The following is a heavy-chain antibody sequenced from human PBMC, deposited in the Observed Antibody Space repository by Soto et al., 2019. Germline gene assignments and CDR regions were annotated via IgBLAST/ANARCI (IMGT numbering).Heavy chain of an antibody. V-gene: IGHV1-24*01. D-gene: IGHD3-3*01. CDR1: GYTLTELS. J-gene: IGHJ3*02. CDR3: GTVISYYDFWSGPPGTRDAFAI. CDR2: FDPEDGET. Sequence: ASVKVSCKVSGYTLTELSMHWVRQAPGKGLEWMGGFDPEDGETIYAQKIQGRVNMTEDTSTDTAYMELSSLRSEDTAVYYCGTVISYYDFWSGPPGTRDAFAIWGQGTMVTVSS.